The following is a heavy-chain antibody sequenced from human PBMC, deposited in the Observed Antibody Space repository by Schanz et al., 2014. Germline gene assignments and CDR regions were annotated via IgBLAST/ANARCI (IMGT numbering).Heavy chain of an antibody. J-gene: IGHJ4*02. CDR1: GGTFSTYP. CDR3: ARGRTFDY. V-gene: IGHV1-69*02. Sequence: VQLEQSGAEVKKPGSSMKVSCKASGGTFSTYPINWLRQAPGQGLEWMGRIIPIHGIVNYAQRFQDRVRITADKSTSTAYMELSSLRSDDTAVYYCARGRTFDYWGQGTLVTVSS. CDR2: IIPIHGIV.